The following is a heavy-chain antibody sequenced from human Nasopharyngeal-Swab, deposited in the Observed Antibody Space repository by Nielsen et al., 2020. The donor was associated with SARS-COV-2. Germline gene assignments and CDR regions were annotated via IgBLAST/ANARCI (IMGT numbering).Heavy chain of an antibody. D-gene: IGHD3-3*01. V-gene: IGHV3-21*01. Sequence: WIRQPPGKGLEWVPSISSSSSYIYYADSVKGRFTISRDNAKNSLYLQMNSLRAGDTAVYYCARAQNVLRFLEWTQPFDYWGQGTLVTVSS. CDR2: ISSSSSYI. J-gene: IGHJ4*02. CDR3: ARAQNVLRFLEWTQPFDY.